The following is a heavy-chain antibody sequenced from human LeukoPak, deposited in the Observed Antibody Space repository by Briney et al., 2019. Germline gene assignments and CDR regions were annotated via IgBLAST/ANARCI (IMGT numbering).Heavy chain of an antibody. D-gene: IGHD6-13*01. CDR3: ASVYSSTSWDY. J-gene: IGHJ4*02. Sequence: GESLKISCRASGYSFTTYWIGWVRQMPGKGLEWMGVIFPADSDTRYSPSFQGQVTISADKSISTAYLQWSSLRASDTAMYYCASVYSSTSWDYWGQGTLVTVSS. V-gene: IGHV5-51*01. CDR1: GYSFTTYW. CDR2: IFPADSDT.